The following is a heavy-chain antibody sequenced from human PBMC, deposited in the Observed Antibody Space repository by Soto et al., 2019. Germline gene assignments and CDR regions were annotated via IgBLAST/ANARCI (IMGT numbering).Heavy chain of an antibody. CDR1: GFTFSNYG. Sequence: GGSLRLSCAASGFTFSNYGMHWVRQAPGKGLEWVSYISSSGSTIYYADSVKGRFTISRDNAKNSLYLQMNSLRAEDTAVYYCARDRAVTTYYYYYGMDVWGQGTTVTVSS. CDR2: ISSSGSTI. V-gene: IGHV3-48*04. CDR3: ARDRAVTTYYYYYGMDV. D-gene: IGHD4-17*01. J-gene: IGHJ6*02.